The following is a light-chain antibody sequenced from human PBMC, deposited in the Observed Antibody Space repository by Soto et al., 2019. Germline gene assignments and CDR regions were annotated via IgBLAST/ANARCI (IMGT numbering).Light chain of an antibody. J-gene: IGKJ2*01. Sequence: EIVMTQSPATLSVSPGERATLSCRASQSVSRNLAWYQQKPGQAPRLLIYAAATRATGIPARFSGSGAGTEFTITISSLQSEDFAVSYCQQYNNWPYTFGQGTKLEIK. CDR1: QSVSRN. V-gene: IGKV3-15*01. CDR3: QQYNNWPYT. CDR2: AAA.